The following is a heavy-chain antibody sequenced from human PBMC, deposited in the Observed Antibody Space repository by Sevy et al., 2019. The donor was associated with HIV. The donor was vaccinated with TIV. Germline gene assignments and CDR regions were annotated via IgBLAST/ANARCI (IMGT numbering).Heavy chain of an antibody. CDR2: INQDGNEK. D-gene: IGHD3-3*01. V-gene: IGHV3-7*01. CDR1: GFTFSDSS. J-gene: IGHJ4*02. Sequence: GGSLRLSCAASGFTFSDSSMHWVRQAPWKGLEWVANINQDGNEKYYVDSVKGRFTISRDNAKNSLYLQMNSLRDDDTAVYYCATFSVGYWGQGTLVTVSS. CDR3: ATFSVGY.